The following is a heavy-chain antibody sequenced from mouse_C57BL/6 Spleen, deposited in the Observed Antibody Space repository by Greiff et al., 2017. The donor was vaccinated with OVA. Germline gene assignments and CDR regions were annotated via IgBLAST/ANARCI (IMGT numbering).Heavy chain of an antibody. CDR3: TREGVVARYFDV. D-gene: IGHD1-1*01. Sequence: DVMLVESGEGLVKPGGSLKLSCAASGFTFSSYAMSWVRQTPEKRLEWVAYISSGGDYIYYADTVKGRFTISRDNARNTLYLQMSSLKSEDTAMYYCTREGVVARYFDVWGTGTTVTVSS. V-gene: IGHV5-9-1*02. CDR1: GFTFSSYA. CDR2: ISSGGDYI. J-gene: IGHJ1*03.